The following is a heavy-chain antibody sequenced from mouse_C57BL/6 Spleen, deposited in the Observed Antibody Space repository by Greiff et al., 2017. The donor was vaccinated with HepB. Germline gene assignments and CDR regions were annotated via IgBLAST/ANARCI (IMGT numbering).Heavy chain of an antibody. CDR2: IHPNSGST. D-gene: IGHD2-4*01. J-gene: IGHJ3*01. V-gene: IGHV1-64*01. CDR1: GYTFTSYW. Sequence: QVQLQQPGAELVEPGASVKLSCKASGYTFTSYWMRWVKQRPGQGLEWIGMIHPNSGSTNYNEKFKSKATLTVDKSSSTAYMQLSSLTSEDSAVYYCARTVYYDYDGFAYWGQGTLVTVSA. CDR3: ARTVYYDYDGFAY.